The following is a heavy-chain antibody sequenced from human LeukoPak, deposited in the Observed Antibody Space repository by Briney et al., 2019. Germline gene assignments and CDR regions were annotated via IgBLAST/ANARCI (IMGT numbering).Heavy chain of an antibody. CDR2: IYSGGST. D-gene: IGHD3-3*02. V-gene: IGHV3-53*01. CDR1: GFTVSSNY. Sequence: GGSLRLSCAASGFTVSSNYMSWVRQAPGKGLEWVSVIYSGGSTYYADSVKGRFTISRDISKNTLFLQMNSLRDEDTAVYYCARVPPDNSIQEVQGDYWGQGTLVTVSS. J-gene: IGHJ4*02. CDR3: ARVPPDNSIQEVQGDY.